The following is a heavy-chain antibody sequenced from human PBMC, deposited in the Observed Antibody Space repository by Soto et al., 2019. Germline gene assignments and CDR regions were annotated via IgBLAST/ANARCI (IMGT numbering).Heavy chain of an antibody. CDR3: ARAYYDSSGYYPSFDY. CDR2: IKQDGSEK. V-gene: IGHV3-7*03. Sequence: GGSLRLSCAASGFTFSSYWMSWVRQAPGKGLEWVANIKQDGSEKYYVDSVKGRFTIPRDNAKNSLYLQMNSLRAEDTAVYYCARAYYDSSGYYPSFDYWGQGTLVTVSS. J-gene: IGHJ4*02. CDR1: GFTFSSYW. D-gene: IGHD3-22*01.